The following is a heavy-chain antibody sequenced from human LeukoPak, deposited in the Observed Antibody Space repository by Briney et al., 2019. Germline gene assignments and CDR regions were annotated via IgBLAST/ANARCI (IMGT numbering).Heavy chain of an antibody. V-gene: IGHV4-34*01. CDR3: AKSNGYGLVDI. Sequence: SETLSLTCAVYGGSFSGYYWSWIRQPPGKGLEWIGEINHSGSTNYNPSLKSRVTISVDTSKNQFSLKLNSVTAADTAVYYFAKSNGYGLVDIWGQGTMVTVSS. CDR2: INHSGST. J-gene: IGHJ3*02. D-gene: IGHD3-10*01. CDR1: GGSFSGYY.